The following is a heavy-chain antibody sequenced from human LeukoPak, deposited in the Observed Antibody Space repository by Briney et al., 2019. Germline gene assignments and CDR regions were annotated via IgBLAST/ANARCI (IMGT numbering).Heavy chain of an antibody. J-gene: IGHJ6*03. D-gene: IGHD3-3*01. Sequence: LETLSLTCAVYGGSFSGYYWSWIRQPPGKGLEWIGEINHSGSTNYNPSLKSRVTISVDTSKNQFSLKLSSVTAADTAVYYCARDHYDFWSGYEGDLDPYYMDVWGKGTTVTVSS. CDR2: INHSGST. V-gene: IGHV4-34*01. CDR3: ARDHYDFWSGYEGDLDPYYMDV. CDR1: GGSFSGYY.